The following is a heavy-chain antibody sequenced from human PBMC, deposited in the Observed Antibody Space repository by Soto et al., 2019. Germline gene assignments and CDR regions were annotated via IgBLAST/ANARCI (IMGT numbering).Heavy chain of an antibody. CDR2: IIPIFGTA. J-gene: IGHJ6*02. CDR1: GGTFSSYA. D-gene: IGHD2-21*02. CDR3: ARASGDNGDPDYYYYGMDV. Sequence: GASVKVSCKASGGTFSSYAISWVRQAPGQGLEWMGGIIPIFGTANYAQKFQGRVTITADESTSTAYMELSSLRSEDTAVYYCARASGDNGDPDYYYYGMDVWGQGTTVTVSS. V-gene: IGHV1-69*13.